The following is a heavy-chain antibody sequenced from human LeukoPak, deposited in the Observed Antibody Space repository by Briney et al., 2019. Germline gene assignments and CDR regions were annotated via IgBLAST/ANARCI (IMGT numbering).Heavy chain of an antibody. Sequence: PGGSLRLSCVASGFTFRNYGMQWVRQAPGRGLGWLAVLWKDGSNNFCADSVKGRFSFSRDNSKDTLYLQMNSLRAEDTAVYYCAKEYEIFVGAFDIWGQGTMVTVSS. CDR2: LWKDGSNN. D-gene: IGHD3-9*01. CDR1: GFTFRNYG. V-gene: IGHV3-33*06. CDR3: AKEYEIFVGAFDI. J-gene: IGHJ3*02.